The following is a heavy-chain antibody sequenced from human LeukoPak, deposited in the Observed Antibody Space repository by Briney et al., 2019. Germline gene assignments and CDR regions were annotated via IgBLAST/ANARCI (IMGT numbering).Heavy chain of an antibody. Sequence: PGGSLRLSCAASGFTFSSYWMHWVRHAPGKRLVWVSRINSDGSSTSYADSVKGRFTISRDNAKNTLYLQMNSLRAEDTAVYYCARDYYDFWSGYYGAGYGMDVWGQGTTVTVSS. J-gene: IGHJ6*02. CDR2: INSDGSST. CDR3: ARDYYDFWSGYYGAGYGMDV. D-gene: IGHD3-3*01. V-gene: IGHV3-74*01. CDR1: GFTFSSYW.